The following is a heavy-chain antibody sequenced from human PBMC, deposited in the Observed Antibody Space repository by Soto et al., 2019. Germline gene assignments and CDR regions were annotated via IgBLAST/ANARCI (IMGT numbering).Heavy chain of an antibody. CDR3: ARTRGKGPYSSGWSFDY. CDR2: IIPIFGTA. CDR1: GCTFSSYA. V-gene: IGHV1-69*13. J-gene: IGHJ4*02. D-gene: IGHD6-19*01. Sequence: AVKVSCKASGCTFSSYAISWVRQAPGQGLEWMGGIIPIFGTANYAQKFQGRVTITADESTSTAYMELSSLRSEDTAVYYCARTRGKGPYSSGWSFDYWGQGTLVTVSS.